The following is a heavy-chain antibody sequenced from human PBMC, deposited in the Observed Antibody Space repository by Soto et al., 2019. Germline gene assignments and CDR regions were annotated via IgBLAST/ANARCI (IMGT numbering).Heavy chain of an antibody. V-gene: IGHV3-15*01. CDR2: IKSKTDGGTT. CDR3: TTDDIYDFWSRIDY. CDR1: GFTFSNAW. Sequence: VGSLRLSCAASGFTFSNAWMSWVRQAPGKGLEWVGRIKSKTDGGTTDYAAPVKGRFTISRDDSKNTLYLQMNSLKTEDTAVYYCTTDDIYDFWSRIDYWGQGTLVTVSS. J-gene: IGHJ4*02. D-gene: IGHD3-3*01.